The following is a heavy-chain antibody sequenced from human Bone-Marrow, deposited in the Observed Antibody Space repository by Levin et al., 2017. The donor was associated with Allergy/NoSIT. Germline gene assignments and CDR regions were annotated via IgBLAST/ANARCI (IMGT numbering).Heavy chain of an antibody. CDR1: GFTFSSYA. CDR2: ITSSGGTT. V-gene: IGHV3-23*01. CDR3: AKGSFGSSSRGYYFDY. D-gene: IGHD6-6*01. J-gene: IGHJ4*02. Sequence: GGSLRLSCAASGFTFSSYAMSWVRQASGKGLEWVSGITSSGGTTYYADSVKGRFTISRDNSQNTLYLQMNSLRAEDTAVYYCAKGSFGSSSRGYYFDYWGQGTLVTVSS.